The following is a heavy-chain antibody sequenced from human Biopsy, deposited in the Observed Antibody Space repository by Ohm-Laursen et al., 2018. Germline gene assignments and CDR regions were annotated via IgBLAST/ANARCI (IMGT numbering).Heavy chain of an antibody. J-gene: IGHJ6*02. CDR3: ARIPAYPSIDGYYGLDL. D-gene: IGHD2-15*01. CDR2: INPNSGNA. V-gene: IGHV1-2*02. Sequence: SVKVSCKASGYTFAGYYLHWVRQAPGHGLEWMGWINPNSGNANYAQSFQGRLTVTRDTSITTAYMELTSLTSDDTAIYYCARIPAYPSIDGYYGLDLWGQGTTVIVSS. CDR1: GYTFAGYY.